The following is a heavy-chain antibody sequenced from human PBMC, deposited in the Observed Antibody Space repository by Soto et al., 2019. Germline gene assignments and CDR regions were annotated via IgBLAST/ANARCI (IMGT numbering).Heavy chain of an antibody. D-gene: IGHD5-18*01. V-gene: IGHV4-59*01. CDR1: GGSISSYY. Sequence: TLSLTCTVSGGSISSYYWSWIRQPPGKGLEWIAYMYYSGSTNYNPSLKSRVTISVDTSKNQFSLKLTSVTAADTAVYYCAREGHSYAFVDYWGQGTLVTVS. CDR3: AREGHSYAFVDY. J-gene: IGHJ4*02. CDR2: MYYSGST.